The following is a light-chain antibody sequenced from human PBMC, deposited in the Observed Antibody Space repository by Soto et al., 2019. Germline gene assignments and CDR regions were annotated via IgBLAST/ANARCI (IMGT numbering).Light chain of an antibody. CDR2: GNS. CDR3: QSYDRSLSGWV. Sequence: QSVLTQPPSVSGAPGQRVTISCTGSSSNIGAGYDVHWYQQLPGTAPKLLIYGNSNRPSGVPDRFSSSKSGTSASLAITGLRAEDEADYYCQSYDRSLSGWVFGGGTKLTVL. V-gene: IGLV1-40*01. J-gene: IGLJ3*02. CDR1: SSNIGAGYD.